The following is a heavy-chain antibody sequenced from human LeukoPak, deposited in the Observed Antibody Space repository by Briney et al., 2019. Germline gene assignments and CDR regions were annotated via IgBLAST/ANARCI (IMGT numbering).Heavy chain of an antibody. Sequence: GGSLRLSCAASGFTFSSYWMSWVRQAPGKGLEWVANIKQDGSEKYYVDSVKGRFTISRDNTKNSLYLQMNSLRAEDTALYYCARGGGSSWPHDYWGQGTLVTVSS. CDR3: ARGGGSSWPHDY. D-gene: IGHD6-13*01. V-gene: IGHV3-7*03. CDR2: IKQDGSEK. CDR1: GFTFSSYW. J-gene: IGHJ4*02.